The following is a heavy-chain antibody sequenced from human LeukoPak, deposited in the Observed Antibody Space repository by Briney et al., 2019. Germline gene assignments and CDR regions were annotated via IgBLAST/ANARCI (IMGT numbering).Heavy chain of an antibody. J-gene: IGHJ4*02. CDR3: AKPHSSSWDFDY. CDR2: IYSDNT. CDR1: GFTVSSNS. V-gene: IGHV3-53*01. Sequence: AGGSLRLSCTVSGFTVSSNSMSWVRQAPGRGLEWVSFIYSDNTHYSDSVKGRFTISRDNSKNTLYLQMNSLRAEDTAVYYCAKPHSSSWDFDYWGQGTLVTVSS. D-gene: IGHD6-13*01.